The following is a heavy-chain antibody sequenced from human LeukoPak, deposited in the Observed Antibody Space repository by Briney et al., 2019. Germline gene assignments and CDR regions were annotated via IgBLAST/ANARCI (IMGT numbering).Heavy chain of an antibody. J-gene: IGHJ4*02. Sequence: ASETLSLTCTVSGGSMTTHHWNWIRQTPGKGLEWIGYVFDSGRTKENPSLKSRVTLSADTSKNQLSLRLSSVTAADTAVYYCTTIKRGNIFVYFDFWGQGILVTVSS. CDR3: TTIKRGNIFVYFDF. CDR1: GGSMTTHH. D-gene: IGHD5-18*01. CDR2: VFDSGRT. V-gene: IGHV4-59*11.